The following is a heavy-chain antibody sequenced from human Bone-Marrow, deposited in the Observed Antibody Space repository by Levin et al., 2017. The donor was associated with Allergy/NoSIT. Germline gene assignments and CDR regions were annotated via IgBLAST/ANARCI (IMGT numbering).Heavy chain of an antibody. J-gene: IGHJ6*02. D-gene: IGHD6-19*01. V-gene: IGHV4-59*01. CDR1: GVSINNYF. Sequence: TAGGSLRLSCNVSGVSINNYFWSWIRQPPGKGLEWIGYIYSTASSSYNPSLKNRVTMSIETSKNQVSLKLRSVTAADTAVYYCARAGDWESSVWYGTKDYAMEFWGQGTTVTVSS. CDR3: ARAGDWESSVWYGTKDYAMEF. CDR2: IYSTASS.